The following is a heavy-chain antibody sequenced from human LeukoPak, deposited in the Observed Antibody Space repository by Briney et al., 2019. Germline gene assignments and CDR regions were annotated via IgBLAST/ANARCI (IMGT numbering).Heavy chain of an antibody. J-gene: IGHJ3*02. V-gene: IGHV4-59*01. CDR3: ARLVDYDNSGDPDIFDI. D-gene: IGHD3-22*01. CDR2: INYSGRI. Sequence: TSETLSLTCIVSSGFISSYYWSWIRQTPGKGLEWIAFINYSGRIKYNPSLQSRVSISLDTPKNHFSLQLRSVMAADTAVYYCARLVDYDNSGDPDIFDIWGQGTIVSIS. CDR1: SGFISSYY.